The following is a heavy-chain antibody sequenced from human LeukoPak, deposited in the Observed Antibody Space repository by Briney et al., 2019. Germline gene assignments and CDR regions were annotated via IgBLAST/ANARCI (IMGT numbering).Heavy chain of an antibody. D-gene: IGHD3-10*01. CDR3: ARVPKALTYYYGSGSYSYYFDY. J-gene: IGHJ4*02. Sequence: SETLSLTCAVYGGSFSGYYWSWIRQPPGKGLEWIGEINHSGSTNYNPSLKSRVTISVDTSKNQFSLKLSSVTAADTAVYYCARVPKALTYYYGSGSYSYYFDYWGQGTLVTVSS. CDR1: GGSFSGYY. CDR2: INHSGST. V-gene: IGHV4-34*01.